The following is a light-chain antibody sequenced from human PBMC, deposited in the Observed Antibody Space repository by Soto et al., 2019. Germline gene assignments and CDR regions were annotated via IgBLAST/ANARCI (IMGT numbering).Light chain of an antibody. Sequence: DIQMTQSPSSLSASVEDRVIITCRASQSIRNHLNWYQQKPGKAPKLLIFAASSLQSGVPSRFSRSRSGPDFTLTIGSLQPEDFATYYCQQSYSTPPGTVGQGTKVDSK. V-gene: IGKV1-39*01. CDR3: QQSYSTPPGT. CDR1: QSIRNH. J-gene: IGKJ1*01. CDR2: AAS.